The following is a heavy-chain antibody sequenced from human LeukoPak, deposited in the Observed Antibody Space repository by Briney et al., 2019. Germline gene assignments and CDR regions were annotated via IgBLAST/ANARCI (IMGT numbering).Heavy chain of an antibody. V-gene: IGHV1-18*01. D-gene: IGHD3-9*01. CDR1: GYTFTSYG. CDR3: ARDDPYYDILTGYCLFDY. J-gene: IGHJ4*02. CDR2: ISAYNGNT. Sequence: ASVKVSCKASGYTFTSYGTSWARQAPGQGLEWMGWISAYNGNTNYAQKLQGRVTMTTDTSTSTAYMELRSLRSDDTAVYYCARDDPYYDILTGYCLFDYWGQGTLVTVSS.